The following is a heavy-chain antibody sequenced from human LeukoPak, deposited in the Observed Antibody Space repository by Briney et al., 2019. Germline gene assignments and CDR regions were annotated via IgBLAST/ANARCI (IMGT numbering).Heavy chain of an antibody. CDR3: AKDVLVGAKPPVNFDY. CDR1: GFTFSSYS. Sequence: GGSLRLSCAASGFTFSSYSMNWVRQAPGKGLEWVSAISGSGGSTYYADSVKGRFTISRDNSKNTLYLQMNSLRAEDTAVYYCAKDVLVGAKPPVNFDYWGQGTLVTVSS. D-gene: IGHD1-26*01. V-gene: IGHV3-23*01. J-gene: IGHJ4*02. CDR2: ISGSGGST.